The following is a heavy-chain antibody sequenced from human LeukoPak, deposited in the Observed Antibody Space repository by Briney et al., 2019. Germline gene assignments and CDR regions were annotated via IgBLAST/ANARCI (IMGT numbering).Heavy chain of an antibody. V-gene: IGHV3-33*08. CDR2: IWYDGSNK. D-gene: IGHD1-7*01. CDR1: GFTLSSYG. J-gene: IGHJ5*02. Sequence: GGSLRLSCAASGFTLSSYGMHWVRQAPGKGLEWVAVIWYDGSNKYYADSVKGRFTISRDNSKNTLYLQMNSLRAEDTAVYYCARGSGTSGWFDPWGQGTLVTVSS. CDR3: ARGSGTSGWFDP.